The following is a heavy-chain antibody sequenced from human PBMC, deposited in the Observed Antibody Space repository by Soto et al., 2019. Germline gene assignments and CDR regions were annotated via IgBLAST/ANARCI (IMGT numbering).Heavy chain of an antibody. J-gene: IGHJ6*02. V-gene: IGHV3-23*01. D-gene: IGHD3-3*01. CDR3: AKEHDFWSGYLDGMDV. CDR1: GFTFSSYA. Sequence: GGSLRLSCAASGFTFSSYAMSWVRQAPGKGLEWVSAISGSGGSTYYADSVKGRFTISRDNSKNTLYLQMNSLRAEDTAVYYCAKEHDFWSGYLDGMDVWGQGTTVTVSS. CDR2: ISGSGGST.